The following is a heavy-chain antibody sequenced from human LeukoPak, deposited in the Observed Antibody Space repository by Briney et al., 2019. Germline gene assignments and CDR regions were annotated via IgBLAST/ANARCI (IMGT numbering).Heavy chain of an antibody. CDR1: GFTFSSYA. CDR3: ARDLGDITMIVVALGYFDY. Sequence: GGSLRLSCAASGFTFSSYAMSWVRQAPGKGLEWVSAISGSGGGTYYADSVKGRFTISRDNSKNTLYLQMNSLRAEDTAVYYCARDLGDITMIVVALGYFDYWGQGTLVTVSS. CDR2: ISGSGGGT. J-gene: IGHJ4*02. D-gene: IGHD3-22*01. V-gene: IGHV3-23*01.